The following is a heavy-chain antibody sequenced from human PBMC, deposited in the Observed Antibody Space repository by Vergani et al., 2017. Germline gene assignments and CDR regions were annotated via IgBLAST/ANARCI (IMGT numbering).Heavy chain of an antibody. D-gene: IGHD3-10*01. V-gene: IGHV4-38-2*01. CDR3: ARHRGSGGFFPSSYFCRMDV. Sequence: QVQLQESGPGLVKPSETLTLTCDVSDSSIMTNPYWGWFRQSPGKGLEWIGCIHHSGDTHYNSSLKSRVSISIVSSSKFSLSLASVTAADTAIYYCARHRGSGGFFPSSYFCRMDVRVHGTTVSLSS. CDR1: DSSIMTNPY. J-gene: IGHJ6*02. CDR2: IHHSGDT.